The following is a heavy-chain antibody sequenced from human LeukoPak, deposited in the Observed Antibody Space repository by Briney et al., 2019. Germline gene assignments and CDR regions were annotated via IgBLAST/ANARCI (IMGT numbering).Heavy chain of an antibody. CDR2: LRGDGET. Sequence: GGSLRLSCAASGFTFSNYAMSWVRRAPARGLEWVSSLRGDGETFYADSVKGRFTLSRDNSRNTVYLQLNNLRVEDTAVYYCAKACWVSNADAVLWGQGTLVTVSS. D-gene: IGHD1-1*01. V-gene: IGHV3-23*01. J-gene: IGHJ4*02. CDR3: AKACWVSNADAVL. CDR1: GFTFSNYA.